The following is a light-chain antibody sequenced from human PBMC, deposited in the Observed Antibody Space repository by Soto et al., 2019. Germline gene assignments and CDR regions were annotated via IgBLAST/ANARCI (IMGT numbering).Light chain of an antibody. CDR3: QQFNNSPLP. Sequence: EIALTQSPGTLSLSPGERATLSCRASQSLRNNYLAWYQQKPGQTPRLLIHSASSRATGIPDRFSGSGSGTDFTLTISRLEPEDFAVYYCQQFNNSPLPFGGGTKVDIK. J-gene: IGKJ4*01. CDR1: QSLRNNY. V-gene: IGKV3-20*01. CDR2: SAS.